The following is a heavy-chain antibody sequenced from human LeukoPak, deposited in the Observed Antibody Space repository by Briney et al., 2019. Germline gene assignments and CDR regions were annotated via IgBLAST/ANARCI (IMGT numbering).Heavy chain of an antibody. Sequence: ASVKVSCKASGYTFTSYYMHWVRQAPGQGLEWMGIINPSGGSTSYAQKFQGRVTMTRDTSTSTVYMELSSLRSEDTAVYYCAREWGGVAVAGTAAMDVWGKGTTVTVSS. V-gene: IGHV1-46*01. CDR2: INPSGGST. J-gene: IGHJ6*03. CDR1: GYTFTSYY. D-gene: IGHD6-19*01. CDR3: AREWGGVAVAGTAAMDV.